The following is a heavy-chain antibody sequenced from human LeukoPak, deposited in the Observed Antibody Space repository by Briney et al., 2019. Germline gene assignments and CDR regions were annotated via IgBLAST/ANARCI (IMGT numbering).Heavy chain of an antibody. Sequence: SETLSLTCTVSGYSISSGYYWSWIRQPPGKGLEWIGEINHSGSTNYNPSLKSRVTVSVDTSKNQFSLKLSSVTAADTAVYYCASLSDMITFGGVMVKALDYWGQGTLVTVSS. CDR1: GYSISSGYY. J-gene: IGHJ4*02. CDR3: ASLSDMITFGGVMVKALDY. D-gene: IGHD3-16*01. V-gene: IGHV4-38-2*02. CDR2: INHSGST.